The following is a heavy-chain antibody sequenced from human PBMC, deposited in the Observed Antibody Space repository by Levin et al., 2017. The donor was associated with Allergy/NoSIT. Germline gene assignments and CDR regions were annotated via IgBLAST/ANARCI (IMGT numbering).Heavy chain of an antibody. V-gene: IGHV2-70*04. Sequence: SGPTLVKPPQTLTLTCTFSGFSLRTSGMRVNWIRQPPGKALEWLARIDWDDDKFYSTSLKTRLTISKDTSKNQVVLTMTNMDPVDTATYYCAGVGTTGDPLDIWGQGTMVTVSS. CDR3: AGVGTTGDPLDI. CDR2: IDWDDDK. J-gene: IGHJ3*02. CDR1: GFSLRTSGMR. D-gene: IGHD1/OR15-1a*01.